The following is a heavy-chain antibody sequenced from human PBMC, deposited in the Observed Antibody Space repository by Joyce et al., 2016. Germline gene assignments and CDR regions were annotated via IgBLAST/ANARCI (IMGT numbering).Heavy chain of an antibody. CDR3: ARDVKSGGSRHFDY. CDR1: GGSISSYGYY. D-gene: IGHD2-15*01. V-gene: IGHV4-31*03. Sequence: QVQLQESGPGLVKPSQTMSLTCTFSGGSISSYGYYWSWIRQHPGKGLAWIAYVFHTGSTYDNPSLQSRVVMSVDTSKNQFSLILSSVTAADTAVYYCARDVKSGGSRHFDYWGQGILVTVSS. CDR2: VFHTGST. J-gene: IGHJ4*02.